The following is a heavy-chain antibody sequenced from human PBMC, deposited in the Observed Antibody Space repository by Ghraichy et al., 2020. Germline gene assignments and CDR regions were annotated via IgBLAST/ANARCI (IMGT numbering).Heavy chain of an antibody. CDR2: IYYSGST. Sequence: SETLSLTCTVSGGSISSSSYYWGWIRQPPGKGLEWIGSIYYSGSTYYNPSLKSRVTISVDTSKNQFSLKLSSVTAADTAVYYCARHPTGIAAASGWMYHFYYYYYMDVWGKGTTVTVSS. V-gene: IGHV4-39*01. D-gene: IGHD6-13*01. J-gene: IGHJ6*03. CDR3: ARHPTGIAAASGWMYHFYYYYYMDV. CDR1: GGSISSSSYY.